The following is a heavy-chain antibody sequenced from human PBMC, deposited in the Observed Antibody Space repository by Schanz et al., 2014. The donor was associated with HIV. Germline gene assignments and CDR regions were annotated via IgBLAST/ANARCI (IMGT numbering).Heavy chain of an antibody. Sequence: QVQLQESGPGLVRPSETLSLTCTVAGGSITGGPYYWSWVRQFPGKGLEWIGYIYHTATTYYNPSLTSRLSISVDTSKTRFSLKLTSVTAADTAVYYCARGEGYYYDSSGFPLASGMDVWGQGTTVTVSS. CDR3: ARGEGYYYDSSGFPLASGMDV. J-gene: IGHJ6*02. D-gene: IGHD3-22*01. CDR2: IYHTATT. CDR1: GGSITGGPYY. V-gene: IGHV4-31*03.